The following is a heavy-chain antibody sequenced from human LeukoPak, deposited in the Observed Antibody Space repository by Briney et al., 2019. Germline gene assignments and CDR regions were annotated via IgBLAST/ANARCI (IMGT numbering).Heavy chain of an antibody. J-gene: IGHJ3*02. V-gene: IGHV4-59*01. Sequence: SETLSLTCAVSGGSISSYYWSWIRQPPGKGLEWTGYIYYSGSTNYNPSLKSRVTISVDTSKNQFSLKLSSVTAADTAVYYCAREEMATIRAFDIWGQGTMVTVSS. CDR3: AREEMATIRAFDI. CDR1: GGSISSYY. CDR2: IYYSGST. D-gene: IGHD5-24*01.